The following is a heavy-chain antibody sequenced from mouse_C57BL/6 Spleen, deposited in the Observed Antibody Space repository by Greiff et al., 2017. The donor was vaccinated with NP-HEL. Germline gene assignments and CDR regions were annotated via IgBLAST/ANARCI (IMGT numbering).Heavy chain of an antibody. J-gene: IGHJ4*01. CDR1: GYTFTSYW. CDR3: ARFYGNYAMDY. CDR2: IYPSDSET. Sequence: QVQLQQPGAELVRPGSSVKLSCKASGYTFTSYWMDWVKQRPGQGLEWIGNIYPSDSETHYNQKFKDKATVTVDKSSSTAYMQLSSLTSEDSAVYYCARFYGNYAMDYWGQGTSVTVSS. V-gene: IGHV1-61*01. D-gene: IGHD2-1*01.